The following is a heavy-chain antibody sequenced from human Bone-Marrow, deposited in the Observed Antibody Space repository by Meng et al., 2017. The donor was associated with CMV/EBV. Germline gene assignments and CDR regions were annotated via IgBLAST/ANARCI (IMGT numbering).Heavy chain of an antibody. CDR3: ARDGPAADRGYSYAMN. CDR1: GYTFTSYG. Sequence: ASVKVSCKASGYTFTSYGISWVRQAPGQGLEWMGWISAYNGNTNYAQKLQGRVTMTTDTSTSTAYMELSSLRSEDTAVYYCARDGPAADRGYSYAMNWGQGTLVTVSS. J-gene: IGHJ4*02. V-gene: IGHV1-18*01. CDR2: ISAYNGNT. D-gene: IGHD5-18*01.